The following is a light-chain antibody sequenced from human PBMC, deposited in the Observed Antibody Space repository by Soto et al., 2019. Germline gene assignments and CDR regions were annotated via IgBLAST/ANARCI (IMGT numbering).Light chain of an antibody. Sequence: EIVMTQSPATLSVSPGEKATLSCRASQSVSNNLAWFQQKPGQVPRLLIYGASNRATGVSARFSGSGSGTDFTLTISSLEPEDFAVYYCQQRSNTFGQGTRLEIK. CDR3: QQRSNT. V-gene: IGKV3-11*01. J-gene: IGKJ5*01. CDR1: QSVSNN. CDR2: GAS.